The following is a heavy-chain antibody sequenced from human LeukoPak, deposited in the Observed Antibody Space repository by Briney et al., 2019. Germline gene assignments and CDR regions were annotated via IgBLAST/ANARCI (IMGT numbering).Heavy chain of an antibody. CDR1: GVSISSSNSY. CDR2: IYYSGNT. Sequence: PSETLSLTCTVSGVSISSSNSYWGWIRQPPGKGLEWIGSIYYSGNTYYNASLKSQVSISIDTSKNQFSLKLSSVTAADTAVYYCARGLTTVVTPGAFDIWGQGTMVTVSS. V-gene: IGHV4-39*01. D-gene: IGHD4-23*01. J-gene: IGHJ3*02. CDR3: ARGLTTVVTPGAFDI.